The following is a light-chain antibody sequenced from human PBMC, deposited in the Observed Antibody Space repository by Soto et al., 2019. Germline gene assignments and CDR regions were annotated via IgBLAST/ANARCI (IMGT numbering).Light chain of an antibody. CDR3: QQSYRSPYT. J-gene: IGKJ2*01. Sequence: IQLTQSPSSLSASVGDRVTVTCRASQSINIYLNWYQQKPGKAPTLLIYGASSLQSGVPSRFSGGGSRTDFTLTIGSLQTEDFATYYCQQSYRSPYTFGQGTKLEI. CDR1: QSINIY. V-gene: IGKV1-39*01. CDR2: GAS.